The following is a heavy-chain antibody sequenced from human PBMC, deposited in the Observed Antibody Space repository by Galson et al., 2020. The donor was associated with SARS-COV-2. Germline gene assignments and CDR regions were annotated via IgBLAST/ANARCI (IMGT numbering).Heavy chain of an antibody. CDR1: ADSISTTCYF. CDR3: AGRGGTVTTKHFDL. D-gene: IGHD4-17*01. V-gene: IGHV4-39*01. Sequence: SETLSLTCTVSADSISTTCYFWGWIRQPPGKRLEWIGTIYYSGTTYYNPPLRSRVTISVDTSRNQFSLKLNSVTAADTAVYYCAGRGGTVTTKHFDLWGRGTLVTVSS. CDR2: IYYSGTT. J-gene: IGHJ2*01.